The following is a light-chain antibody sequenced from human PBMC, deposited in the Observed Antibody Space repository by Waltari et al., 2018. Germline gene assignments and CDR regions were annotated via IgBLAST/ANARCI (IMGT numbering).Light chain of an antibody. CDR2: AST. Sequence: QSVLTQPPSVSGAPGQTVTIPCIGGSYNIRAGYDVPWKQQIPQTAPTLLIYASTNRPSGISDRFSGSKSGTSASLVITGLQIEDEAVYSCQSYDTRLSASVIFGGGTELTVL. J-gene: IGLJ2*01. CDR3: QSYDTRLSASVI. V-gene: IGLV1-40*01. CDR1: SYNIRAGYD.